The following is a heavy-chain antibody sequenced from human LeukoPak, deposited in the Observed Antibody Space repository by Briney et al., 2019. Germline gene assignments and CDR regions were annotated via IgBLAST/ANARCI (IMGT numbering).Heavy chain of an antibody. J-gene: IGHJ4*02. V-gene: IGHV4-34*01. CDR3: ARGRGI. CDR1: GGSFSGCY. Sequence: PSETLSLTCAVYGGSFSGCYWSWIRQPPGKGLEWIGEINHSGSTNYNPSLKSRVTISVDTSKNQFSLKLSSVTAADTAVYYCARGRGIWGQGTLVTVSS. CDR2: INHSGST.